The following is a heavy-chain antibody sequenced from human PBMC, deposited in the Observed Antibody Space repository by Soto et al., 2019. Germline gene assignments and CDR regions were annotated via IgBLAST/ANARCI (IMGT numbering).Heavy chain of an antibody. J-gene: IGHJ4*02. CDR3: ARMPVAAVYYFDF. CDR1: GASVSSGGSY. V-gene: IGHV4-31*03. CDR2: IYYSGRT. D-gene: IGHD2-15*01. Sequence: QVQLQESGPGLVKASQTLSLTCTVSGASVSSGGSYWSWIRQHPGKGLEWIGSIYYSGRTHYNPSLNSRVTISLDTSKNHFSLKLTSVTAADTALYYCARMPVAAVYYFDFWGQGTLVTVSS.